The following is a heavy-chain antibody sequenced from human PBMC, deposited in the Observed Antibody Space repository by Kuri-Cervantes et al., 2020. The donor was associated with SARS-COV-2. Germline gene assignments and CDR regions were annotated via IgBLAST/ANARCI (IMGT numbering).Heavy chain of an antibody. Sequence: GESLKISCAASGFTFSNAWMSWVRQAPGKGLEWVANIKQDGSEKYYVDSVKGRFTISRDNAKNSLYLQMNSLRAEDTAVYYCAREGSSWLVGDWFDPWGQGNLVTVSS. D-gene: IGHD6-13*01. V-gene: IGHV3-7*01. CDR3: AREGSSWLVGDWFDP. CDR2: IKQDGSEK. CDR1: GFTFSNAW. J-gene: IGHJ5*02.